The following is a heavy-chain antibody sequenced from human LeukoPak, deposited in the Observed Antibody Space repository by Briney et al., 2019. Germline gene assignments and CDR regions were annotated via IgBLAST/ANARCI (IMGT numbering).Heavy chain of an antibody. CDR2: ISGSGSNT. D-gene: IGHD2-2*01. CDR3: VRDSAHTVVVPAVIPPGLDNWFDP. J-gene: IGHJ5*02. V-gene: IGHV3-11*05. CDR1: GFTFSDYY. Sequence: AESLTLSCAASGFTFSDYYMSWIRQAPGKGLEWVSFISGSGSNTNYADSVKGRFTISRDNAKNSRYLQMNSLSAEDTAVYYCVRDSAHTVVVPAVIPPGLDNWFDPWGQGTLVTVSS.